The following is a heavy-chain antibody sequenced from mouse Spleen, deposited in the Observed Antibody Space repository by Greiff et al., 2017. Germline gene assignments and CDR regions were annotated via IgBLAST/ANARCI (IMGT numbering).Heavy chain of an antibody. CDR3: ASYYDYDEYYAMDY. CDR2: INPNNGGT. D-gene: IGHD2-4*01. Sequence: VQLQQSGPELVKPGASVKISCKASGYTFTDYYMNWVKQSHGKSLEWIGDINPNNGGTSYNQKFKGKATLTVDKSSSTAYMELRSLTSEDSAVYYCASYYDYDEYYAMDYWGQGTSVTVSS. J-gene: IGHJ4*01. CDR1: GYTFTDYY. V-gene: IGHV1-26*01.